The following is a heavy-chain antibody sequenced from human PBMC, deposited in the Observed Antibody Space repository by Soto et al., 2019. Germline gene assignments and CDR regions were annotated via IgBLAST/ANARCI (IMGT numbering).Heavy chain of an antibody. CDR2: IYYSGST. CDR1: GGSISSGDYY. V-gene: IGHV4-30-4*01. Sequence: SETLSLTCTVSGGSISSGDYYWSWIRQPPGKGLEWIGYIYYSGSTYYNPSLKSRVTISVDTSKNQFSLKLSSVTAADTAVYYCARDFETSHYDSSGSPSGRYFQHWGQGTLVTVSS. J-gene: IGHJ1*01. CDR3: ARDFETSHYDSSGSPSGRYFQH. D-gene: IGHD3-22*01.